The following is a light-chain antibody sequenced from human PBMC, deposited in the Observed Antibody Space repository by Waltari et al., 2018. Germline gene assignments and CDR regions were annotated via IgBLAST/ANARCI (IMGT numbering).Light chain of an antibody. V-gene: IGKV3-15*01. CDR2: HAS. CDR1: QYIDNN. J-gene: IGKJ4*01. CDR3: QQYNRWPPLT. Sequence: EVVMTQSPAALSVSPGERVTLSCKASQYIDNNLAWYQQKPGQCPRLLIYHASTRAAGVPARFSGSGSGTEFTLTISSLQSEDCAVYYCQQYNRWPPLTFGGGTKVEIK.